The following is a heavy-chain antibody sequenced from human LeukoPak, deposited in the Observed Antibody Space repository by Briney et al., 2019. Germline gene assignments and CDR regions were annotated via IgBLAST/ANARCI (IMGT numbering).Heavy chain of an antibody. J-gene: IGHJ6*02. CDR3: ARDSGWSGYYYYGMDV. CDR2: IYTSGST. Sequence: SETLSLTCTVSGGSISSYYWSWIRQPAGKGLEWIGRIYTSGSTNYNPSLKSRVTMSVDTSKNQFSLKLSSVTAADTAVYYRARDSGWSGYYYYGMDVWGQGTTVTVSS. CDR1: GGSISSYY. D-gene: IGHD6-19*01. V-gene: IGHV4-4*07.